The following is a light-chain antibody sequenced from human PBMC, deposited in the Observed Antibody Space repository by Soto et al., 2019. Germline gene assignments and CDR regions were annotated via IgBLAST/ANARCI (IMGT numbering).Light chain of an antibody. CDR2: DVT. J-gene: IGLJ3*02. Sequence: QSALPQPASVSGSPGQSITISCTGTSSDVGGFNYVSWYQQHPGKAPKVMIYDVTKRPSGVPDRFSGSKSGNTASLTISGLQAEDEADYYCSSYAGSYTWVFGGGTKLTVL. CDR3: SSYAGSYTWV. V-gene: IGLV2-11*01. CDR1: SSDVGGFNY.